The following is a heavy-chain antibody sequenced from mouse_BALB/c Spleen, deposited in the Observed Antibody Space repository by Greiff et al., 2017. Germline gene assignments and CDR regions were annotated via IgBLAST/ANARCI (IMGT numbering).Heavy chain of an antibody. V-gene: IGHV14-1*02. J-gene: IGHJ4*01. CDR3: ARMYGGYAMDY. D-gene: IGHD1-1*01. CDR2: IDPENGNT. Sequence: VQLQQSGAELVRPGAFVKLSCTASGFTIKDYYMHWVKQRPEQGLEWIGWIDPENGNTIYDPKFQGKASITADTSTNTAYLQLSSLTSEDTDVYYCARMYGGYAMDYWGQGTSVTVSS. CDR1: GFTIKDYY.